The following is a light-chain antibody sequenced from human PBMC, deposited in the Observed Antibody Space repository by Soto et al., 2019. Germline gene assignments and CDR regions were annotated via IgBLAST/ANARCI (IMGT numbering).Light chain of an antibody. V-gene: IGKV1-5*03. CDR3: QQYLSTRT. Sequence: DIQMTQSPSTLSASVGDRVTITCRASQNIRGWLAWYQQKPGKAPNLLIYGASILESGVPSKFSGSGSGTEFTITISSLQPDDLGTYYCQQYLSTRTFGQGTRVEVK. J-gene: IGKJ1*01. CDR2: GAS. CDR1: QNIRGW.